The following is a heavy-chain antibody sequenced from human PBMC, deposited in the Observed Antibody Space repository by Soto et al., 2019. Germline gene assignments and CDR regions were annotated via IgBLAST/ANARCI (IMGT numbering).Heavy chain of an antibody. CDR3: ARHKSRYYYDSRGATYGMDV. CDR2: IDPSDSYT. Sequence: GESLKISCKGSGYSFTSYWISWVRQMPGKGLEWMGRIDPSDSYTNYSPSFQGHVTISADKSISTAYLQWSSLKASDTAMYYCARHKSRYYYDSRGATYGMDVWGQGTTVTVSS. CDR1: GYSFTSYW. D-gene: IGHD3-22*01. V-gene: IGHV5-10-1*01. J-gene: IGHJ6*02.